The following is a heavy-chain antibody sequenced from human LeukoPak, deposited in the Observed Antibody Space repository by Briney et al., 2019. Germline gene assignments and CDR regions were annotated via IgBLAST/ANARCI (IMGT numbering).Heavy chain of an antibody. D-gene: IGHD6-6*01. J-gene: IGHJ3*02. CDR2: INHSGST. Sequence: PSETLSLTCAVYGGSFSGYYWSWIRQPPGKGLEWIGEINHSGSTNYNPSLKSRVTISVDTSKNQFSLKLSSVTAADTAVYYCNRIAANYDDAFDIWGQGTMVTVSS. CDR1: GGSFSGYY. CDR3: NRIAANYDDAFDI. V-gene: IGHV4-34*03.